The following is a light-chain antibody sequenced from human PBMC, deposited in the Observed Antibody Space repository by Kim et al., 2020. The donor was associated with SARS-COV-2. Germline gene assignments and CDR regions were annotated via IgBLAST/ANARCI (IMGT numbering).Light chain of an antibody. J-gene: IGKJ5*01. Sequence: SASVGDRVTITCQASQDINSFINWYQQTPGKAPKLLMYDASNLETGVPSRFSGSGSGTHFTFTISSLQPEDIATYYCQQHDNLPITFGQGTRLEI. CDR3: QQHDNLPIT. CDR1: QDINSF. V-gene: IGKV1-33*01. CDR2: DAS.